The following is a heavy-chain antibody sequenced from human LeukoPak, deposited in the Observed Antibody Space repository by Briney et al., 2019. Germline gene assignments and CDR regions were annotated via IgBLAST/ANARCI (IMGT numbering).Heavy chain of an antibody. J-gene: IGHJ4*02. V-gene: IGHV3-23*01. CDR2: ISVSGSST. CDR1: EFTFSNYA. D-gene: IGHD6-19*01. CDR3: AKPLAGIDY. Sequence: PGGSLRLSCAASEFTFSNYAMSWVRQAPGKGLEWVSAISVSGSSTYYADSVKGRFTISRDNSKNTLHLQMNILSAEDTAVYYCAKPLAGIDYWGQGTLVTVPS.